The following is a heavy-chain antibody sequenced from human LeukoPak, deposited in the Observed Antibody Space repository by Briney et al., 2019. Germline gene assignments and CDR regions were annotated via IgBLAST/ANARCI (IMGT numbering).Heavy chain of an antibody. V-gene: IGHV1-3*01. Sequence: ASVKVSCKASGYTFTSYAMHWVRQAPGQRLEWMGWINAGNGNTKYSQKFQGRVTITRDTSASTAYMELSNLRSEDTAVYYCARGNYYGSGIYFDYWGQGTLVTVSS. CDR3: ARGNYYGSGIYFDY. CDR2: INAGNGNT. J-gene: IGHJ4*02. CDR1: GYTFTSYA. D-gene: IGHD3-10*01.